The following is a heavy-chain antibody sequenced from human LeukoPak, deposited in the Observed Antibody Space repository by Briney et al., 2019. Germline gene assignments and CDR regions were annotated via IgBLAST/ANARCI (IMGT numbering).Heavy chain of an antibody. CDR2: MNPNSGNT. Sequence: ASVKVSCKASGYTCTSYDINWGRQATGQGREWMGWMNPNSGNTGYAQKFQGRVPMTRNTSTSTAYMELSSLRSEATAVYYCARVRKLTGYYRGLDYWGQGTLVTVSS. D-gene: IGHD3-9*01. CDR1: GYTCTSYD. J-gene: IGHJ4*01. V-gene: IGHV1-8*01. CDR3: ARVRKLTGYYRGLDY.